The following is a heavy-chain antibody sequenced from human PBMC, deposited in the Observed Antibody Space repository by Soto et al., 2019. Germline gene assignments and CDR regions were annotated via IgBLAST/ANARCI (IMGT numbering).Heavy chain of an antibody. CDR3: ATVGGVERWLQLHVGIYWYFDL. J-gene: IGHJ2*01. D-gene: IGHD5-12*01. CDR1: GYTLTELS. V-gene: IGHV1-24*01. Sequence: QVQLVQSGAEVKKPGASVKVSCKVSGYTLTELSMHWVRQAPGKGLEWMGGFEPEDGETIYAQKFQGRVTMTEDTTTDTAYMELSSLRSEDTAVYYCATVGGVERWLQLHVGIYWYFDLWVRGTLVTVSS. CDR2: FEPEDGET.